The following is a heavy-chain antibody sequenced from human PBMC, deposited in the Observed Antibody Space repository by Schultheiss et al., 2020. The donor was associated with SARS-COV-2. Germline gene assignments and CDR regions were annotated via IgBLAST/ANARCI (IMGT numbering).Heavy chain of an antibody. CDR2: IYYSGST. Sequence: SETLSLTCTVSGGSVSSGSYYWSWIRQPPGKGLEWIGYIYYSGSTNYNPSLKSRVTISVDTSKNQFSLKLSSVTAADTAVYYCARDTKYRSHGMDVWGQGTTVTVSS. CDR1: GGSVSSGSYY. J-gene: IGHJ6*02. D-gene: IGHD2-2*01. V-gene: IGHV4-61*01. CDR3: ARDTKYRSHGMDV.